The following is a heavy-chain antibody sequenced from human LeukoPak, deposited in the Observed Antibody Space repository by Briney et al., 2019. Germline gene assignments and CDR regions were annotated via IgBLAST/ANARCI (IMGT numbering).Heavy chain of an antibody. D-gene: IGHD3-22*01. CDR3: AKDSNYYDSSGYHGYFDY. CDR2: ISYDGSNK. CDR1: GFPFSSYG. J-gene: IGHJ4*02. Sequence: PGRPLRLSCAASGFPFSSYGMPWVRRAPGKGLEWVAVISYDGSNKYYADSVKGRFTISRDNSKNTLDLQMNSLRAEGTAVYYWAKDSNYYDSSGYHGYFDYWGQGTLVTVSS. V-gene: IGHV3-30*18.